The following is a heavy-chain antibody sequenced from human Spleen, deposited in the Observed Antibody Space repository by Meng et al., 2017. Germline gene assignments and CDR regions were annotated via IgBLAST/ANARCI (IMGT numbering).Heavy chain of an antibody. CDR3: ARGPTTMAHDFDY. V-gene: IGHV4-39*02. J-gene: IGHJ4*02. D-gene: IGHD4-11*01. Sequence: SETLSLTCSVSGGSISGSSNYWGWVRQSPGKGLEWIGEINHSGSTNYNPSLESRATISVDTSQNNLSLKLSSVTAADSAVYYCARGPTTMAHDFDYWGQGTLVTVSS. CDR1: GGSISGSSNY. CDR2: INHSGST.